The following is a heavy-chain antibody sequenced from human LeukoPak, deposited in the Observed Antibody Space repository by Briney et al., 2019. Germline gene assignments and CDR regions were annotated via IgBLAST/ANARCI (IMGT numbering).Heavy chain of an antibody. CDR3: ARGPNSNWSGLDF. J-gene: IGHJ4*02. Sequence: GGSLRLSCAASGFTFSSYWMHWVRQAPGKGLVWVSRISPTGSTTSYADSVKGRFTVSRDNAKNTLYLQVNNLRAEDTAVYYCARGPNSNWSGLDFWGQGPCSPSPQ. D-gene: IGHD6-6*01. V-gene: IGHV3-74*01. CDR2: ISPTGSTT. CDR1: GFTFSSYW.